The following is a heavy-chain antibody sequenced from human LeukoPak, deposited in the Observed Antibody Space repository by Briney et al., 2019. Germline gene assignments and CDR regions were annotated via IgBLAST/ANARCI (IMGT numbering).Heavy chain of an antibody. CDR1: GFTFTSYS. CDR3: ARAYYYYYMDV. CDR2: ISSDSTYI. V-gene: IGHV3-21*01. Sequence: PGGSLRLSCAASGFTFTSYSSTWVRQAPGKGLEWVSSISSDSTYIYYADSVKGRFTISRDNSKNTLYLQMNSLRAEDTAVYYCARAYYYYYMDVWGKGTTVTVSS. J-gene: IGHJ6*03.